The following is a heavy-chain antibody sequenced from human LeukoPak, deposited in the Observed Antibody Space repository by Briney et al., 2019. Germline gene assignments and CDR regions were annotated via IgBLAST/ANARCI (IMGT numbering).Heavy chain of an antibody. CDR2: INPSGGST. Sequence: ASVKVSCKASGYTFTSYYMHWERQAPGQGLEWMGIINPSGGSTSYAQKFQGRVTMTRDTSTSTVYMELSSLRSEDTAVYYCASSVVASSYGWYYFDYWGQGTLVTVSS. V-gene: IGHV1-46*01. D-gene: IGHD5-18*01. J-gene: IGHJ4*02. CDR3: ASSVVASSYGWYYFDY. CDR1: GYTFTSYY.